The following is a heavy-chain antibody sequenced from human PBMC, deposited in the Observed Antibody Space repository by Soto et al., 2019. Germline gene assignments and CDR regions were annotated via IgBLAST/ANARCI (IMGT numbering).Heavy chain of an antibody. CDR1: GCALTAFF. J-gene: IGHJ6*02. CDR3: AREAIVAGATTGMDV. V-gene: IGHV1-46*01. Sequence: GFPVKVSCKASGCALTAFFMHWVRQAPGQGLEWMGVINPGYPAGRSTTYAQKFQGRVTMTTDTSTSTVYMELSRLRSDDTAVYYCAREAIVAGATTGMDVWGQGTTVT. CDR2: INPGYPAGRST. D-gene: IGHD1-26*01.